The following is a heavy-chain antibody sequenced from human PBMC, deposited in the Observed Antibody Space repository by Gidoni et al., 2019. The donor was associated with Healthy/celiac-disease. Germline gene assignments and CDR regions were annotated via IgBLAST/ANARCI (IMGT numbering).Heavy chain of an antibody. CDR3: ARAQWELVGVGHTNWFDP. Sequence: EVQLVESGGGLVQPGGSLRLSCAASGFTVSSNYMSWVRQAPGKGLEWVSVIYSGGSTYYADSVKGRFTISRDNSKNTLYLQMNSLRAEDTAVYYCARAQWELVGVGHTNWFDPWGQGTLVTVSS. D-gene: IGHD1-26*01. CDR2: IYSGGST. CDR1: GFTVSSNY. V-gene: IGHV3-66*02. J-gene: IGHJ5*02.